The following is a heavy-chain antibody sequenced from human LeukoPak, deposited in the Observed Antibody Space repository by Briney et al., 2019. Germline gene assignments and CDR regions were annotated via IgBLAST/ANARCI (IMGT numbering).Heavy chain of an antibody. CDR3: ARFSCSSTSCYNYFDY. V-gene: IGHV3-21*01. Sequence: GGSLRLSCAASGFTFSSYSMNWVRQAPGKGLEWVSSISSSSSCIYYADSVKGRFTISRDNAKNSLYLQMNSLRAEDTAVYYCARFSCSSTSCYNYFDYWGQGTLVTVSS. CDR1: GFTFSSYS. CDR2: ISSSSSCI. J-gene: IGHJ4*02. D-gene: IGHD2-2*02.